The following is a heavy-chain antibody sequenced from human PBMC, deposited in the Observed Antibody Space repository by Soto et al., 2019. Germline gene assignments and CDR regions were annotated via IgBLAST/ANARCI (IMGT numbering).Heavy chain of an antibody. J-gene: IGHJ6*02. CDR2: MHYTGFS. Sequence: SETLSVTCSFSCDSVTSDYLTWIRQSPEKGLEWIGYMHYTGFSHYNPSLKSRLTISVDRSKNQFTLQLTSVTVADTAVYYCARLTLHYDFWSGYSKPLDGMYVWGQGTTVTVSS. V-gene: IGHV4-59*02. CDR1: CDSVTSDY. D-gene: IGHD3-3*01. CDR3: ARLTLHYDFWSGYSKPLDGMYV.